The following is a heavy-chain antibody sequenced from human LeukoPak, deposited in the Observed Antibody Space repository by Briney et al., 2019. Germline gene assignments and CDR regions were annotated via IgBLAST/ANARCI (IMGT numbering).Heavy chain of an antibody. Sequence: GGSLRLSCAASGFTFSSYSMNWVRQAPGKGLEWVSSISSSSSYIYYADSVKGRFTISRDNAKNSLYLQMNSLRAEDTAVYYCARVMVRGVIGLLRGMDVWGQGTTVTVSS. D-gene: IGHD3-10*01. CDR2: ISSSSSYI. V-gene: IGHV3-21*01. CDR1: GFTFSSYS. CDR3: ARVMVRGVIGLLRGMDV. J-gene: IGHJ6*02.